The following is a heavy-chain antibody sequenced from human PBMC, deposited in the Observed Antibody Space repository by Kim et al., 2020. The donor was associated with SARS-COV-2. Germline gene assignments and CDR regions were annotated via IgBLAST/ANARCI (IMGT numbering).Heavy chain of an antibody. V-gene: IGHV3-23*01. J-gene: IGHJ4*02. CDR3: AKDWGAWLTGDSHFDY. Sequence: LSLTCAASGFTFSSYGMSWVRQAPGKGLEWVSAISGSGGSTNYADSVKGRFTISRDNSKNTLYLQMNSLRAEDTAIYYCAKDWGAWLTGDSHFDYWGQGTLVTVSS. D-gene: IGHD7-27*01. CDR2: ISGSGGST. CDR1: GFTFSSYG.